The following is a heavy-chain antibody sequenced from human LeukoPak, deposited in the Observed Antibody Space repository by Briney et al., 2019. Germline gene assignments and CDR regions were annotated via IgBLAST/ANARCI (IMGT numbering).Heavy chain of an antibody. CDR3: ARGRSASCYDGFDI. Sequence: GGSLRLSCAASGFTFSSYAMHWVRQGPGRGLEYVASITSSGGSTYYANSVKGRFTISRDNSKNTLYLQMDSLRAEDMALYYCARGRSASCYDGFDIWGQGTMVTVSS. V-gene: IGHV3-64*01. CDR1: GFTFSSYA. CDR2: ITSSGGST. J-gene: IGHJ3*02. D-gene: IGHD2-2*01.